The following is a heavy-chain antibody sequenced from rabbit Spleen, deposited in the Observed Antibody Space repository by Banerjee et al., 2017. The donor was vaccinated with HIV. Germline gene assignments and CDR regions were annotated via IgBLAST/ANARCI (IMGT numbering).Heavy chain of an antibody. J-gene: IGHJ4*01. V-gene: IGHV1S7*01. Sequence: QSLEESGGDLVKPGGSLKLSCKASGFTLSSYYMNWVRQAPGKGLEWIGYIDPLFGITYYANWVNGRFSISRENAQNTVFLQLNSLTAADTATYFCVREVAAKFSLWGQGTLVTVS. CDR3: VREVAAKFSL. CDR2: IDPLFGIT. CDR1: GFTLSSYY. D-gene: IGHD4-1*01.